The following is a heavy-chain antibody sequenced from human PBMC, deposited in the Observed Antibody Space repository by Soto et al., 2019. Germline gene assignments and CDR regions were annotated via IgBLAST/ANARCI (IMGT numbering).Heavy chain of an antibody. V-gene: IGHV1-18*01. J-gene: IGHJ4*02. D-gene: IGHD2-2*01. CDR3: ASEIAVGLVDY. Sequence: QVQLVQSGAEVKKPGASVKVSCKASGYTFTSYGISWVRQAPGQGLEWMGWISAYNGNTNYAQKLQGRGTMTTDTATSTAYMELRSMSSDYTAMYYCASEIAVGLVDYWGQGTLVTVSS. CDR1: GYTFTSYG. CDR2: ISAYNGNT.